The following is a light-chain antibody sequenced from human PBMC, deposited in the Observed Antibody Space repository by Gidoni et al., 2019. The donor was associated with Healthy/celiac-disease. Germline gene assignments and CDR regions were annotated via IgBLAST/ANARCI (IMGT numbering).Light chain of an antibody. CDR1: QGISSY. CDR2: AAS. J-gene: IGKJ5*01. V-gene: IGKV1-9*01. CDR3: QQLNNSPIT. Sequence: DIQLTQSPSFLSASVGDRVTITCRASQGISSYLAWYQQKPGKAPKLLIYAASTSQSGVPSRFSGSGSGPEFTLTISSLQPEDFATYYCQQLNNSPITFXQXTRLEIK.